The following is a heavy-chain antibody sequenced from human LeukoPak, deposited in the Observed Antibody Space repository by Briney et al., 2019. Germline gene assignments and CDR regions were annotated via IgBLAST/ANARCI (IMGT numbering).Heavy chain of an antibody. Sequence: PGGSLRLSCAASGFTFSSYEMNWVRQAPGKGLEWVSYISSSGSTIYYADSAKGRFTISRDNAKNSLYLQMNSLRAEDTAVYYCARVRGSGSLLHWGQGTLVTVSS. CDR2: ISSSGSTI. J-gene: IGHJ4*02. D-gene: IGHD3-10*01. CDR1: GFTFSSYE. CDR3: ARVRGSGSLLH. V-gene: IGHV3-48*03.